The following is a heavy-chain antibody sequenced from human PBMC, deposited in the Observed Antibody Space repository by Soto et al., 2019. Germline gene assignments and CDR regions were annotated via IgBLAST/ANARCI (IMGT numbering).Heavy chain of an antibody. CDR2: TYYRSKWYN. V-gene: IGHV6-1*01. CDR1: GDSVSSNSVA. J-gene: IGHJ4*02. CDR3: VRDTGSGSGWYGI. D-gene: IGHD6-19*01. Sequence: TLSLTCAISGDSVSSNSVAWNLIRQSPSRGLEWLGRTYYRSKWYNAYSVSVKSRITINPDTSKNQSSLQLKSVTPEDTAVYYCVRDTGSGSGWYGIWGQGTQVTVSS.